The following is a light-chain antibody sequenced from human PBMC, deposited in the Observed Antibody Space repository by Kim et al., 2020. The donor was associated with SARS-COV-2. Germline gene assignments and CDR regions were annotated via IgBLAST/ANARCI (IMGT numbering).Light chain of an antibody. J-gene: IGLJ3*02. CDR3: SAWDSSLRVWV. V-gene: IGLV10-54*01. CDR2: RNN. Sequence: QAGLTQPPSVSNGLRQTATLTCTGNSNNVGDQGATWLQQHQCHPPNVLSYRNNNRPPGIAERFSASWSESADSLTITGLQPEDEADYYYSAWDSSLRVWVFGRGTQLTVL. CDR1: SNNVGDQG.